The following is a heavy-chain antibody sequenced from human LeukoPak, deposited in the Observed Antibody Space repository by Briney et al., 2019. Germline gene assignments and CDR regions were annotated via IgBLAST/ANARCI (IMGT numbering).Heavy chain of an antibody. V-gene: IGHV1-18*01. CDR3: ASMNSSSWTRASYGMDV. D-gene: IGHD6-13*01. J-gene: IGHJ6*02. CDR1: GYTFTSYG. CDR2: ISAYNGNT. Sequence: ASVKVSCKASGYTFTSYGISWVRQAPGQGLEWMGWISAYNGNTNYAQKLQGRVTMTEDTSTDTAYMELSSLRSEDTAVYYCASMNSSSWTRASYGMDVWGQGTTVTVSS.